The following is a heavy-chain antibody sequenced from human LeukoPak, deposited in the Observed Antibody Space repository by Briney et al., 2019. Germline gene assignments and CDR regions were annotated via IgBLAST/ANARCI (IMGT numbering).Heavy chain of an antibody. D-gene: IGHD2-21*02. CDR3: AKGGHDFNPFYW. CDR1: GSIVSTYA. CDR2: IKGGGGDP. J-gene: IGHJ4*02. V-gene: IGHV3-23*01. Sequence: GGSLRLSCAASGSIVSTYAMGWVRQAPGKGLEWVPSIKGGGGDPFYADSVKGRFTISRDNSKNTLFLQLNSLRAEDSAVYYCAKGGHDFNPFYWWGQGTLVTVSS.